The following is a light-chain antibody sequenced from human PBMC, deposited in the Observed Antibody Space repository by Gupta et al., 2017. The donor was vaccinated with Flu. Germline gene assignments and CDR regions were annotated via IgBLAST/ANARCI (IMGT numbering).Light chain of an antibody. CDR1: KLGDKY. J-gene: IGLJ2*01. Sequence: SYAVTQPPSLSVPPGQTASITCSGDKLGDKYTSWYHQKPGQSPVVVIYQDIRRPSGTPERFSGSNSGNTATLTIRGAQTVDEGDYYCQTWDSTNVVFGGGTKLTVL. CDR3: QTWDSTNVV. V-gene: IGLV3-1*01. CDR2: QDI.